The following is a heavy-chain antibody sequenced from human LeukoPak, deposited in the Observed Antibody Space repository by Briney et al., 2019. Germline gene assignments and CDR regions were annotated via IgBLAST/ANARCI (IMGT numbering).Heavy chain of an antibody. CDR3: ARRTHYYASSGSPFDY. CDR1: GGTFSSYA. V-gene: IGHV1-69*13. D-gene: IGHD3-22*01. CDR2: IIPIFGTA. J-gene: IGHJ4*02. Sequence: VASVKVSCKASGGTFSSYAISWVRQAPGQGLEWMGGIIPIFGTANYAQKFQGRVTITADESTSTAYMEVSSLRSEDTAVYYCARRTHYYASSGSPFDYWGQGTLVTVSS.